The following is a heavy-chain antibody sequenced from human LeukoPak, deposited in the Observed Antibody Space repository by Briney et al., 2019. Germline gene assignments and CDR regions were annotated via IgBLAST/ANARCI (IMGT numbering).Heavy chain of an antibody. V-gene: IGHV4-4*02. CDR1: SGSIFRSNW. J-gene: IGHJ5*02. CDR2: IFHSGST. Sequence: SETLSLTCAVSSGSIFRSNWWSWVRQPPGKGLEWIGQIFHSGSTSYSPSLKSRVTISVDTSKNQFSLKLSSVTAADTAVYYCARDQGSGPMSWFDPWGQGTLVTVSS. CDR3: ARDQGSGPMSWFDP. D-gene: IGHD3-10*01.